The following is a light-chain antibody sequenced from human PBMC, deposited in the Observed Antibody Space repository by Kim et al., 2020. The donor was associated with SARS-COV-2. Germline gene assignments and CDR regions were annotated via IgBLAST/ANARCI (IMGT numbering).Light chain of an antibody. V-gene: IGLV2-11*01. Sequence: QSALTQPRSVSGSPGQSVTISCTGTSSDFVNYNYVSWYQQHPGKAPRLIIFDVTTRPSGVPDRFSVSKSGNTASLPISGLQADDEADYYCSSYAGSQFFEFFGGGTQLTVL. CDR3: SSYAGSQFFEF. CDR1: SSDFVNYNY. CDR2: DVT. J-gene: IGLJ2*01.